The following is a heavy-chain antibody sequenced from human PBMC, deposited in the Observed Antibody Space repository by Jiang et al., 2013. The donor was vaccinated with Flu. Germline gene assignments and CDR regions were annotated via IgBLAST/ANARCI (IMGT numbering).Heavy chain of an antibody. D-gene: IGHD3-9*01. J-gene: IGHJ5*02. CDR1: GYTFTSYG. CDR2: ISAYNGNT. CDR3: ASLQEATGGIFXFDP. V-gene: IGHV1-18*01. Sequence: SGAEVKKPGASVKVSCKTSGYTFTSYGISWLRQAPGQGLEWMGWISAYNGNTNSAQKFQGRLTMTTDTFATTAYMELTSLRSDDTAVYYCASLQEATGGIFXFDPWGQGTLVTVSS.